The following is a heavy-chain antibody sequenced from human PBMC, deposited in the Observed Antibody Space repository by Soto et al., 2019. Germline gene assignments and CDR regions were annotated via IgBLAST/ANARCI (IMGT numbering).Heavy chain of an antibody. CDR2: MNPNSGNT. V-gene: IGHV1-8*01. J-gene: IGHJ5*02. CDR1: GYTFTSYD. Sequence: ASVKVSCKASGYTFTSYDINWVRQATGQGLEWMGWMNPNSGNTGYAQKFQGRVTMTRNTSISTAYMELSSLRSEDTAVYYCARGTLWFGAQWFDPWGQGTLVTVSS. D-gene: IGHD3-10*01. CDR3: ARGTLWFGAQWFDP.